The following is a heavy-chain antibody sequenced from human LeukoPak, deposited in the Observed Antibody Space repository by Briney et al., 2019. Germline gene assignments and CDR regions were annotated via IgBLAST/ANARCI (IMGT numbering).Heavy chain of an antibody. CDR3: AKDTDDSGDYVDAFHI. D-gene: IGHD4-17*01. CDR2: ISSSSSYI. Sequence: GGSLRLSCAASGFTFSSYSMNWVRQAPGKGLEWVSSISSSSSYIYYADSVKGRFTISRDNAKNSLYLQMNSLRAEDTAVYYCAKDTDDSGDYVDAFHIWGQGTMVTVAS. V-gene: IGHV3-21*04. CDR1: GFTFSSYS. J-gene: IGHJ3*02.